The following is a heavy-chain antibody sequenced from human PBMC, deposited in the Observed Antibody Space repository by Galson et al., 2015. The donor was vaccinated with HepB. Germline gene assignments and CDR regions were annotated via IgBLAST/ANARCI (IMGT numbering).Heavy chain of an antibody. CDR3: ARDRDSSGWYPHAFDI. D-gene: IGHD6-19*01. CDR2: ISGSSDYI. CDR1: GFTFSTYT. V-gene: IGHV3-21*01. J-gene: IGHJ3*02. Sequence: RLSCAASGFTFSTYTMNWVRQAPGKGLEWVSSISGSSDYIFYADSMKGRFTISRDNAKDSLYLQMKSLRAEDTAVYYCARDRDSSGWYPHAFDIWGRGTMVTVSS.